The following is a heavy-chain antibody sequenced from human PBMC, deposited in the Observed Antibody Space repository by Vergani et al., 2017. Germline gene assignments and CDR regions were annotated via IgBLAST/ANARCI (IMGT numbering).Heavy chain of an antibody. CDR1: GYTFTIHA. V-gene: IGHV1-2*04. D-gene: IGHD2-2*01. Sequence: QVQLVQSGADVKKPGASVKVSCKASGYTFTIHAIHWVRQAPGQRLEWMGWINPNSGGTNYAQKFQGWVTMTRDTSISTAYMELSRLRSDDTAVYDCARGNLGYCSSTSCYGGGYYYMDVWGKGTTVTVSS. CDR3: ARGNLGYCSSTSCYGGGYYYMDV. CDR2: INPNSGGT. J-gene: IGHJ6*03.